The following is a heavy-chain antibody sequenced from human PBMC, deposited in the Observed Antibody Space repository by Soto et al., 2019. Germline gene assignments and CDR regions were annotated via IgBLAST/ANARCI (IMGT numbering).Heavy chain of an antibody. Sequence: QVQLVESGGGVVQPGRSLRLSCAASGFTFSSYGMHWVRQAPGKGLEWVAVIWYDGSNKYYADSVKGRFTISRDNSKNTLYLQMHSVRAEDTAVYYCARVDGCRGGSCYSGSFDYWGQGTLVTVSS. CDR1: GFTFSSYG. CDR3: ARVDGCRGGSCYSGSFDY. CDR2: IWYDGSNK. V-gene: IGHV3-33*01. J-gene: IGHJ4*02. D-gene: IGHD2-15*01.